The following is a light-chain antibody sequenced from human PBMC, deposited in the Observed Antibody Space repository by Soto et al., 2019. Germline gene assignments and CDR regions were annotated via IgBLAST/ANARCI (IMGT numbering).Light chain of an antibody. V-gene: IGLV1-51*02. Sequence: QSVLTQPPSVSAAPGQKVTISCSGSSSNIGNNYVSWYQQLPGTAPKPLIYENNKRPSGIPDRFSGSKSGTSATLGITGLQTGDEADYYCGTWDSSLSAVFGGGTKLTVL. J-gene: IGLJ2*01. CDR2: ENN. CDR3: GTWDSSLSAV. CDR1: SSNIGNNY.